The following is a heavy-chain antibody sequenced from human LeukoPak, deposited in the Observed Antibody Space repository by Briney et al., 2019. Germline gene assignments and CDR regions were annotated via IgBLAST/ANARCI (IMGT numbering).Heavy chain of an antibody. CDR2: ISAYNGNT. J-gene: IGHJ3*02. V-gene: IGHV1-18*01. Sequence: GASVKVSCKASGYTFTSYGISWVRQAPGQGLEWMGWISAYNGNTNYAQKLQGRVTMTTDTSTSTAYMELRSLRSDDTAVYYCARVGFYYDSSGYYYPYDAFDIWGQGTMVTVSS. D-gene: IGHD3-22*01. CDR1: GYTFTSYG. CDR3: ARVGFYYDSSGYYYPYDAFDI.